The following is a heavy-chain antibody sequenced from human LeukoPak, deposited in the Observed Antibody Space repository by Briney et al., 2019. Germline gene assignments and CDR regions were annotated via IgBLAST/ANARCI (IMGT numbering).Heavy chain of an antibody. J-gene: IGHJ4*02. Sequence: AASVKVSCKASGYTFTIYDINWVRQATGQGLEWMGWMNPNSGNTGYAQKFQGRVTMTRDTSISTAYVELSRLRSDDTAVYYCARDYCSSTSCLFDYWGQGTLVTVSS. CDR2: MNPNSGNT. CDR3: ARDYCSSTSCLFDY. CDR1: GYTFTIYD. D-gene: IGHD2-2*01. V-gene: IGHV1-8*01.